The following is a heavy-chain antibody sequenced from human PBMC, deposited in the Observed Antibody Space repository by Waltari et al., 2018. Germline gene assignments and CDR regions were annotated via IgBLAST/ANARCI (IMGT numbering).Heavy chain of an antibody. J-gene: IGHJ3*02. CDR3: ARDSAYIDRDAFDI. V-gene: IGHV4-59*01. CDR1: GGPLSSYY. CDR2: IYYSGST. Sequence: QVQLQESGPGLVKTSETLSLTCSAPGGPLSSYYWSRIRRPPGKGLEWIGYIYYSGSTNYNPSLKSRVTISVDTSKNQFSLKLSSVTAADTAVYYCARDSAYIDRDAFDIWGQGTMVTVSS. D-gene: IGHD2-2*02.